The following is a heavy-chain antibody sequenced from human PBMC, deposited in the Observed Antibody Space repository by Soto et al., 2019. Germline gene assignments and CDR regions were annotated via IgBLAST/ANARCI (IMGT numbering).Heavy chain of an antibody. J-gene: IGHJ4*02. CDR1: GFSLTTTGVG. Sequence: QITLRESGPSLVKPTETLTLTCTFSGFSLTTTGVGVGWIRQPPGKALEWLAVVFWYGGERYSPSLKSRVTITKDTSKDQVVLTMTNMDPADTATYYCTQVYGSGSWGWYFHSWGQGTLVTVSS. D-gene: IGHD1-26*01. V-gene: IGHV2-5*01. CDR3: TQVYGSGSWGWYFHS. CDR2: VFWYGGE.